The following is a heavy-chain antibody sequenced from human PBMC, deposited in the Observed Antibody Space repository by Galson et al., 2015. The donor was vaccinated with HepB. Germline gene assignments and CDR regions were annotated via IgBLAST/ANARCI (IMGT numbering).Heavy chain of an antibody. D-gene: IGHD5-18*01. Sequence: SLRLSCAASGFTFSNYWMTWVRQAPGKGLEWVANVKQDGSEKYYVESVKARFTISRDNAKSSLYLQMNSLRAEDTGVYYCARGLVEFPKVPARLNPFRSFGLSVSGLYFDCWGQGTLVTVSS. J-gene: IGHJ4*02. CDR3: ARGLVEFPKVPARLNPFRSFGLSVSGLYFDC. CDR2: VKQDGSEK. CDR1: GFTFSNYW. V-gene: IGHV3-7*01.